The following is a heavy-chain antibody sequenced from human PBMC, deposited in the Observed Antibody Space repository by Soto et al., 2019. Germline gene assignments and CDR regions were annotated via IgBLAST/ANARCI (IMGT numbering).Heavy chain of an antibody. D-gene: IGHD1-7*01. Sequence: GGSLRLSCAASGFTFSSYWMHWVRQAPGKGLVWVSRINSDGSSTSYADSVKGRFTISRDNAKNTLYLQMNSLRAEDTAVYYCARDMSTNWNYDYYYYYYGMDGWGQGTTVTVSS. CDR1: GFTFSSYW. CDR3: ARDMSTNWNYDYYYYYYGMDG. CDR2: INSDGSST. V-gene: IGHV3-74*01. J-gene: IGHJ6*02.